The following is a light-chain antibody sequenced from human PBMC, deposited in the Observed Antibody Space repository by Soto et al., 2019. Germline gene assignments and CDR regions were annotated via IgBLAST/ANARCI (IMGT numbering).Light chain of an antibody. J-gene: IGKJ1*01. V-gene: IGKV3-20*01. CDR3: QQYGSSPLWT. CDR1: QSVSSSY. Sequence: EIVLTQSPGTLSLSPGERATLSCRASQSVSSSYLAWYQQKPGQAPRLLIYGASSRATGIPDRFSGSGSGTDLTLTISRLEPEDFAVYYCQQYGSSPLWTFGQGTKVDI. CDR2: GAS.